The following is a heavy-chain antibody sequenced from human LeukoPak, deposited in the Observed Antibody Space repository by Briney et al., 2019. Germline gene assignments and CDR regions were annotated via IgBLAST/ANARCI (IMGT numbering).Heavy chain of an antibody. Sequence: SETLSLTCAVSGGSFGGKYWTWIRQPPGKGLEWIGEITYSGSIYYNPSLKSRVTISQDTSKNQFSLKVNTVTAADTAVYHCARRSHCTGDSCYPVWGQGTTVTVSS. CDR1: GGSFGGKY. D-gene: IGHD2-15*01. CDR3: ARRSHCTGDSCYPV. V-gene: IGHV4-34*01. J-gene: IGHJ6*02. CDR2: ITYSGSI.